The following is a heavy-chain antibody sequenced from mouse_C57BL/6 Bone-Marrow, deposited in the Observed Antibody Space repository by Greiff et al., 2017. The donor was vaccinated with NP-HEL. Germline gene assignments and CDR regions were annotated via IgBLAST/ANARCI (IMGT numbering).Heavy chain of an antibody. D-gene: IGHD1-2*01. J-gene: IGHJ2*01. Sequence: VQLQQPGAELVKPGASVKVSCKASGYTFTSYWMHWVKQRPGQGLEWIGRIHPSDSDTNYNQKFKGKATLTVDKSSSTAYMQLSSLTSEDAAVYYCAIAPASATHYLDFDYWGQGTTLTVSS. V-gene: IGHV1-74*01. CDR3: AIAPASATHYLDFDY. CDR1: GYTFTSYW. CDR2: IHPSDSDT.